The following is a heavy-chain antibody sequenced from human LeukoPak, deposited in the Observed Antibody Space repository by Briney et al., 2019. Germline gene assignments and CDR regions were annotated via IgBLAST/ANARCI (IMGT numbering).Heavy chain of an antibody. CDR3: ARDCTNGVCLDY. CDR1: GYSISSGYY. CDR2: IYHSGST. Sequence: PSETLSLTCAVSGYSISSGYYWGWIRQPPGKGLEWIGSIYHSGSTYYNPYLKSRVTISVDTSKNQFSLELSSVTAADTAVYYCARDCTNGVCLDYWGQGTLVTVSS. J-gene: IGHJ4*02. V-gene: IGHV4-38-2*02. D-gene: IGHD2-8*01.